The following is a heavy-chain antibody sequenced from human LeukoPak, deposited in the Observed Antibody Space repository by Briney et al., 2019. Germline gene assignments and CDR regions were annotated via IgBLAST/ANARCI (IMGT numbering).Heavy chain of an antibody. D-gene: IGHD3-22*01. Sequence: GRSLRLSCAASGFTFSSYGMHWVRQAPDKGLEWVAVIWFDGSTEFYADPVKGRFTISRDNSKNTPYLQMNGLRAEDTAVYYCARALSGYYSIDYWGQGTLVTVSS. J-gene: IGHJ4*02. CDR1: GFTFSSYG. CDR3: ARALSGYYSIDY. CDR2: IWFDGSTE. V-gene: IGHV3-33*01.